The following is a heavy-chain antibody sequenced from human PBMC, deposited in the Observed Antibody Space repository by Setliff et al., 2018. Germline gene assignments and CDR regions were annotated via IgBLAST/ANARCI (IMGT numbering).Heavy chain of an antibody. CDR2: ISYSGIT. CDR1: GDSISTYY. CDR3: VREGYSEYFQD. D-gene: IGHD1-1*01. J-gene: IGHJ1*01. Sequence: SETLSLTCTVSGDSISTYYWSWIRQPPGKGLELIGFISYSGITTYNVSLKSRVSISVDTSKNQLSLTLSSVTAADTAVYYCVREGYSEYFQDWGRGTLVTVSS. V-gene: IGHV4-59*01.